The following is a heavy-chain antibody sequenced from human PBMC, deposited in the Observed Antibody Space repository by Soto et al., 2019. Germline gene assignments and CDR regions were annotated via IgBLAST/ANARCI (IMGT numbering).Heavy chain of an antibody. Sequence: ASVKVSCKASGYTFTSYGISWVRQAPGQGLEWMGWISAYNGNTNYAQKLQGRVTMTTDTSTSTAYVELRSLRSDDTAVYYCASTPGYCTNGVCYEYFELWGRGTLVTVSA. CDR2: ISAYNGNT. D-gene: IGHD2-8*01. V-gene: IGHV1-18*01. CDR3: ASTPGYCTNGVCYEYFEL. CDR1: GYTFTSYG. J-gene: IGHJ2*01.